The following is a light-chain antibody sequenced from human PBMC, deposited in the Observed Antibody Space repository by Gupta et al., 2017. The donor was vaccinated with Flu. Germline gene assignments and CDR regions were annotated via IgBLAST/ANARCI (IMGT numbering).Light chain of an antibody. CDR3: SSYAGSNKFVL. J-gene: IGLJ3*02. V-gene: IGLV2-23*03. CDR2: EGG. Sequence: QSALTQPASVSGSPGQSITISCTGASSDVGSYSVGSWYQQHPGKAPRLMIYEGGERPSGVSNRFSGSKSGNTASLTISGLQAEEEAVYYCSSYAGSNKFVLFGGGTKLTVL. CDR1: SSDVGSYSV.